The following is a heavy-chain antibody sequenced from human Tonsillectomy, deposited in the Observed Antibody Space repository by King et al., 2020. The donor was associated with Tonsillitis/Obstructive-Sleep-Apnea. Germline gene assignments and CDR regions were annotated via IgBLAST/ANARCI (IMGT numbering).Heavy chain of an antibody. CDR1: GGSFSGYY. D-gene: IGHD6-13*01. J-gene: IGHJ4*02. CDR2: INHSGST. CDR3: ARGTRGQQQFDF. V-gene: IGHV4-34*01. Sequence: HVQLQQWGAGLLKPSETLSLTCAVYGGSFSGYYWSWTRQPPGKGLEWIGEINHSGSTNYNPSLKSRATISVDTSRNQFSLKLSSVTAADTAVYYCARGTRGQQQFDFWGQGTPVTVSS.